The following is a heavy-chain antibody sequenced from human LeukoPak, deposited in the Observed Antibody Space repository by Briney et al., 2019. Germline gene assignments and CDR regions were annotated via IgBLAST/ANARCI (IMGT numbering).Heavy chain of an antibody. D-gene: IGHD2-21*02. V-gene: IGHV4-34*01. CDR1: GGSFSGPF. J-gene: IGHJ4*02. CDR2: INESGNT. CDR3: ARDGTDCGGDCYSEK. Sequence: SETLPLTCAVYGGSFSGPFWSWIRQSPEKGLEWMGEINESGNTNYNPSLRSRVTISIDTSRYHFSLELRSVTAADTAVYFCARDGTDCGGDCYSEKWGQGTLVTVSS.